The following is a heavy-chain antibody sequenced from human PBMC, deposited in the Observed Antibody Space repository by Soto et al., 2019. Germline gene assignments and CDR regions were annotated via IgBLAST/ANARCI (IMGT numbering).Heavy chain of an antibody. D-gene: IGHD3-22*01. CDR3: ARFRDGSGYRRFWYFDL. J-gene: IGHJ2*01. V-gene: IGHV1-69*12. Sequence: QVQLVQSGAEVKKPGSSVKVSCKASGGTFSSYAISWVRQAPGQGLEWMGGIIPIFGTANYAQKFQGRVTITADESTSTAYMELGSQRSEDTAVYYGARFRDGSGYRRFWYFDLGGRGTLVTVSS. CDR1: GGTFSSYA. CDR2: IIPIFGTA.